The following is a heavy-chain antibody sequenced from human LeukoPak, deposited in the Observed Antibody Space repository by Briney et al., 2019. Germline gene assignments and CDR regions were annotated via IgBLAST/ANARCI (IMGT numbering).Heavy chain of an antibody. Sequence: GGSLRLSCAASGFTFSSYSMNWVRQAPGKGLEWVSSISSSTSYKYYADSVKGRSTISRDNAKNSLYLQMNSLRAEDTAVYYCARAVTAILDYFDYWGQGTLVTVSS. J-gene: IGHJ4*02. CDR2: ISSSTSYK. D-gene: IGHD2-21*02. CDR3: ARAVTAILDYFDY. V-gene: IGHV3-21*01. CDR1: GFTFSSYS.